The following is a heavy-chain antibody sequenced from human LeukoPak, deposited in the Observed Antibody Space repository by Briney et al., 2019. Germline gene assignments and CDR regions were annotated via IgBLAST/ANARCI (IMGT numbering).Heavy chain of an antibody. V-gene: IGHV4-39*01. D-gene: IGHD3-10*01. CDR1: GGSIGSSHYY. CDR2: IYYSGTT. Sequence: SETLSLTCTVSGGSIGSSHYYWGWIRQTPGKELEWIGTIYYSGTTYYNPSLESRATISEDTSKNQFSLTLRSVTAADTAVYYCARQISDYYYYYIDVWGKGTTVTVSS. J-gene: IGHJ6*03. CDR3: ARQISDYYYYYIDV.